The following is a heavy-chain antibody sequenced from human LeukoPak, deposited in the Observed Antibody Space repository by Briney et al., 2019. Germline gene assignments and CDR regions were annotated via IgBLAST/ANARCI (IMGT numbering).Heavy chain of an antibody. J-gene: IGHJ1*01. CDR2: IKSKTDGGTT. CDR1: GFTFSNAW. D-gene: IGHD6-19*01. Sequence: GGSLRLSCAASGFTFSNAWMSWVRQAPGKGLEWVGRIKSKTDGGTTDYAAPVKGRFTISRDDSKNTLYLQMNSLKTEDTAVYYCAKGSEQWLVRLFQHWGQGTLVTVSS. CDR3: AKGSEQWLVRLFQH. V-gene: IGHV3-15*01.